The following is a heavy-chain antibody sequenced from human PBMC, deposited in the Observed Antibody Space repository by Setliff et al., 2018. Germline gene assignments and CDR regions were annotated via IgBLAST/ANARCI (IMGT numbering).Heavy chain of an antibody. V-gene: IGHV3-48*03. J-gene: IGHJ4*02. CDR3: ARSIYGYQQRYDF. CDR1: GFFFRSYE. Sequence: GGSLRLSCAASGFFFRSYEMSWVRQTPGKGLEWVSYISSGGTKIYYADSVEGRFTISRDNGKNSLFLQMNSVRAEDTAVYYCARSIYGYQQRYDFWGQGALVTVSS. CDR2: ISSGGTKI. D-gene: IGHD5-18*01.